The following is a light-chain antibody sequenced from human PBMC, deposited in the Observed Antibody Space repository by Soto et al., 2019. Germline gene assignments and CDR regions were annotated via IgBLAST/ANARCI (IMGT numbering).Light chain of an antibody. V-gene: IGKV1-39*01. CDR2: AAS. Sequence: DLQMTQSPSSLSASVGDRVTITCRASQSIRSYLNWYQQKPGKAPKLLIFAASDLQSGVPSRFSGSGSETDFTLTISTLQPEDFATYYCQQGHRSPPTFGQGTRLDIK. CDR3: QQGHRSPPT. J-gene: IGKJ5*01. CDR1: QSIRSY.